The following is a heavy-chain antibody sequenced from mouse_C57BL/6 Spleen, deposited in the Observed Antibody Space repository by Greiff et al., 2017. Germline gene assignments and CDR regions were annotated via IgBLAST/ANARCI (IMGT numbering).Heavy chain of an antibody. D-gene: IGHD2-2*01. V-gene: IGHV10-3*01. CDR1: GFTFNTYA. CDR3: VRDSGYPYPMDY. Sequence: EVMLVESGGGLVQPKGSLKLSCAASGFTFNTYAMHWVRQAPGKGLEWVARIRSKSSNYATYYADSVKDRFTISRDDSQSMLYLQMNNLKPEDTAMYYCVRDSGYPYPMDYWGQGTSVTVSS. J-gene: IGHJ4*01. CDR2: IRSKSSNYAT.